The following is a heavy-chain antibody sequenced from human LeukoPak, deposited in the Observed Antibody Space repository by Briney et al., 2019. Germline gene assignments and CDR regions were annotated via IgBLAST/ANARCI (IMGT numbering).Heavy chain of an antibody. V-gene: IGHV3-21*01. Sequence: GGSLRLTCAASGFTFSSYSMNWVRQAPGKGLEWVSSISSSSSYIYYADSVKGRFTISRDNAKNSLYLQMNSLRAEDTAVYYCAREYRVSPNWFDPWGQGTLVTVSS. D-gene: IGHD2/OR15-2a*01. CDR1: GFTFSSYS. J-gene: IGHJ5*02. CDR3: AREYRVSPNWFDP. CDR2: ISSSSSYI.